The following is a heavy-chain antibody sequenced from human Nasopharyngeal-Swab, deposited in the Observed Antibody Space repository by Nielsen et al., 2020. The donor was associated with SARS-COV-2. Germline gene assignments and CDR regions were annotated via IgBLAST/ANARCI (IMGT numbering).Heavy chain of an antibody. D-gene: IGHD2-21*01. J-gene: IGHJ5*02. CDR2: IVPIVATA. Sequence: SVKVSCKAAGGPLSAFGVYWVRQAPGQGLEWMGRIVPIVATANYAQTLQGRVTMTADTSTATAYMELSNLTPADTAVYFCASPGPPLVKIALDTWGPGTQLIVSS. CDR3: ASPGPPLVKIALDT. V-gene: IGHV1-69*04. CDR1: GGPLSAFG.